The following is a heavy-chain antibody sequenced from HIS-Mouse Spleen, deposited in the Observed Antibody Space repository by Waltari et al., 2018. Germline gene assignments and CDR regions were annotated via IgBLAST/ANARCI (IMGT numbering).Heavy chain of an antibody. J-gene: IGHJ3*02. CDR2: ISYDGSNK. Sequence: QVQLVESGGGVVQPGRSPRLSCAASGFTSSCYAMHWVRQAPGKGLEWVAVISYDGSNKYYADSVKGRFTISRDNSKNTLYLQMNSLRAEDTAVYYCARDWYYYDSSGYAFDIWGQGTMVTVSS. V-gene: IGHV3-30-3*01. CDR3: ARDWYYYDSSGYAFDI. CDR1: GFTSSCYA. D-gene: IGHD3-22*01.